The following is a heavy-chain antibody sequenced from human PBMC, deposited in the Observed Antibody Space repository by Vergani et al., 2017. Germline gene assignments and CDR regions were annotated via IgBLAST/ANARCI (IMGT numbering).Heavy chain of an antibody. D-gene: IGHD3-9*01. J-gene: IGHJ4*02. Sequence: QVQLQESGPGLVKPSQTLSLSCTVSGASISSHDYYWSWIRQPPGKGLEWIGSIYRTGRTHFNPSLKSRVTISVDTSNNHFSLRLNSLTAADTAVYYCARRSGIVYDIFSGTQYFFDFWGQGTLVTVSS. V-gene: IGHV4-39*07. CDR2: IYRTGRT. CDR3: ARRSGIVYDIFSGTQYFFDF. CDR1: GASISSHDYY.